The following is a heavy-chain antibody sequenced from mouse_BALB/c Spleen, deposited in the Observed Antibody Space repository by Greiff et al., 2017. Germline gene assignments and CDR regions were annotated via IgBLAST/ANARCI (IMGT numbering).Heavy chain of an antibody. CDR2: IDPANGNT. J-gene: IGHJ2*01. D-gene: IGHD2-12*01. V-gene: IGHV14-3*02. CDR1: GFNIKDTY. CDR3: ALLRGFDY. Sequence: EVQLQQSGAELVKPGASVKLSCTASGFNIKDTYMHWVKQRPEQGLEWIGRIDPANGNTKYDPKFQGKATITADTSSNTAYLQLSSLTSEDTAVYYCALLRGFDYWGQGTTLTVSS.